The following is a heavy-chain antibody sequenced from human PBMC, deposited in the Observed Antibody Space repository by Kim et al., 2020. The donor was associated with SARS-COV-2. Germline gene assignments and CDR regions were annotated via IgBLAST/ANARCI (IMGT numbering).Heavy chain of an antibody. V-gene: IGHV1-18*04. CDR2: ISAYNGNT. D-gene: IGHD6-13*01. CDR1: GYTFTSYG. Sequence: ASVKVSCKASGYTFTSYGISWVRQAPGQGLEWMGWISAYNGNTNYAQKLQGRVTMTTDTSTSTAYMELRSLRSDDTAVYYCARPEYSSSWSWGAHYYYYGMDVWGQGTTVTVSS. J-gene: IGHJ6*02. CDR3: ARPEYSSSWSWGAHYYYYGMDV.